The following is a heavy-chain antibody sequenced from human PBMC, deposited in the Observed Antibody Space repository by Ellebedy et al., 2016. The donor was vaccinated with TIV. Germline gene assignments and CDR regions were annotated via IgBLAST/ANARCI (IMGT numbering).Heavy chain of an antibody. J-gene: IGHJ6*02. Sequence: ASVKVSXXASGYTFTSYGISWVRQAPGQGLEWMGWISAYNGNTNYAQKLQGRVTMTTDTSTSTAYMELRSLRSDDTAVYYCARDYGDEGGNEYYYYYYGMDVWGQGTTVTVSS. CDR2: ISAYNGNT. CDR1: GYTFTSYG. CDR3: ARDYGDEGGNEYYYYYYGMDV. V-gene: IGHV1-18*04. D-gene: IGHD4-17*01.